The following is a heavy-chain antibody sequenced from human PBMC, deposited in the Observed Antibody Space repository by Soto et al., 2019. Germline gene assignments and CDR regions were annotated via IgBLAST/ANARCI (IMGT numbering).Heavy chain of an antibody. CDR3: ARGGRDYYDSSGPQADFDY. V-gene: IGHV3-33*01. CDR2: IWYDGSNK. D-gene: IGHD3-22*01. J-gene: IGHJ4*02. CDR1: GFTFSSYG. Sequence: PGGSLRLSCAASGFTFSSYGMHWVRQAPGKGLEWVAVIWYDGSNKYYADSVKGRFTISRDNSKNTLYLQMNSLRAEDTAVYYCARGGRDYYDSSGPQADFDYWGQGTLVTVPQ.